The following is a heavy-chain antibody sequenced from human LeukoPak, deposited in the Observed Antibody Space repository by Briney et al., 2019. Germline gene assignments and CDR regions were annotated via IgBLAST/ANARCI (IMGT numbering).Heavy chain of an antibody. CDR2: IKHDGSEK. D-gene: IGHD3-3*01. CDR1: GFIFTNYF. V-gene: IGHV3-7*01. CDR3: ATDRGWRTSGYYLYYFEY. J-gene: IGHJ4*02. Sequence: GGSLRRSCAASGFIFTNYFMSWVRQAPGKGLEWVASIKHDGSEKYYVDSVRGRFTISRDNTMNSLYLQMSSLRAEDTAVYYCATDRGWRTSGYYLYYFEYWGQGTLVTYSS.